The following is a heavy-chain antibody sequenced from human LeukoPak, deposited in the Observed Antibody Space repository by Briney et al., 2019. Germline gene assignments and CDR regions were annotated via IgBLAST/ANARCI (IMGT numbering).Heavy chain of an antibody. Sequence: YPSETLSLTCTVSGGSISSYYWSWIRQPPGKGLEWIGYIYYSGSTNYNPSLKSRVTISVDTPKYQFSLKLSSVTAADTAVYYCARGNDYYYDSSGYYYYFDYWGQGTLVTVSS. J-gene: IGHJ4*02. V-gene: IGHV4-59*01. CDR1: GGSISSYY. CDR2: IYYSGST. CDR3: ARGNDYYYDSSGYYYYFDY. D-gene: IGHD3-22*01.